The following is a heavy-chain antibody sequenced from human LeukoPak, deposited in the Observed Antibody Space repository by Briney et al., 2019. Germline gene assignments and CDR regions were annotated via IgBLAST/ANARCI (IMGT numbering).Heavy chain of an antibody. Sequence: PSETLSLTCTVSGGSISRYDWRWIRQPAGKGLEWIGRIFSSGNTNYNPSLKRRVTMSVDTSKNQFSLKLTPMAAADTAVYYCTRYDVYYYGMDVWGQGTTVTVSS. CDR1: GGSISRYD. CDR3: TRYDVYYYGMDV. J-gene: IGHJ6*02. V-gene: IGHV4-4*07. D-gene: IGHD1-1*01. CDR2: IFSSGNT.